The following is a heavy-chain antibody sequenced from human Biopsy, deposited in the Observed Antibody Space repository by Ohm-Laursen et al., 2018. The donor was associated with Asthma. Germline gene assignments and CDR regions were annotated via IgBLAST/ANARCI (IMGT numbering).Heavy chain of an antibody. Sequence: TLSLTCAVYGGSFSGYYWSWIRQPPGKGLEWIGEINHSGSTNYNPSLKSRVTISVDTSKNQFSLKLSSVTAADTAVYYCARAGQCSSTSCYNPGWFDPWSQGTLVTVSS. CDR3: ARAGQCSSTSCYNPGWFDP. J-gene: IGHJ5*02. V-gene: IGHV4-34*01. CDR2: INHSGST. CDR1: GGSFSGYY. D-gene: IGHD2-2*01.